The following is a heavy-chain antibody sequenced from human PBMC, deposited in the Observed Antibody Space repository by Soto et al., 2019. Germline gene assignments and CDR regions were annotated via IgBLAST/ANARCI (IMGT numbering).Heavy chain of an antibody. CDR1: GYTFTGYY. CDR2: MRPDSGGA. J-gene: IGHJ4*02. Sequence: ASVKVSCKASGYTFTGYYLHWIRQAPGQGLQWMGWMRPDSGGANYTQKFQGRVSMTRDTSTSTFYMELSRLASADTAVYYCARDRLEGVYDYWGQGTQVTVSS. D-gene: IGHD3-16*01. V-gene: IGHV1-2*02. CDR3: ARDRLEGVYDY.